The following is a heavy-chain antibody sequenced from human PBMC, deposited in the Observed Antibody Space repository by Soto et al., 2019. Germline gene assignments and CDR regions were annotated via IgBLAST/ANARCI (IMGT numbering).Heavy chain of an antibody. Sequence: EVQLVASGGDLVQPGGSLRLSCAASGLTFSGYWMHWVRQAPGKGLVWVSRVNSDGTSTAYADSVKGRFTISRDNAKNTLYLQMNSLRLEDTAVYYCARGWTGGYWGQGTLVTVAS. V-gene: IGHV3-74*01. CDR1: GLTFSGYW. CDR2: VNSDGTST. J-gene: IGHJ4*02. D-gene: IGHD2-15*01. CDR3: ARGWTGGY.